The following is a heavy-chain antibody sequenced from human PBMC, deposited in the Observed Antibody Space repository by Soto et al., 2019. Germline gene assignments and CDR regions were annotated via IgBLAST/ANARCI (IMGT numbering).Heavy chain of an antibody. V-gene: IGHV4-59*01. Sequence: SETLSLTCIVSGGSISSYHWSWIRQPPGKGLEWIGYFYYSGSTKYNPSLKSRVTMSADKSKNQFSLRLKSVTAADTAVYWCARDYYYDNSGNPGADYYGMDVWGQGTTVTVSS. J-gene: IGHJ6*02. CDR3: ARDYYYDNSGNPGADYYGMDV. D-gene: IGHD3-22*01. CDR2: FYYSGST. CDR1: GGSISSYH.